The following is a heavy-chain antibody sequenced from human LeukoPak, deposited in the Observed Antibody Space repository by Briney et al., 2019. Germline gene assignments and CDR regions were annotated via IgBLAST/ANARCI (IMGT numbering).Heavy chain of an antibody. CDR2: ISYDGSTK. CDR1: GFTFSSYS. V-gene: IGHV3-30*18. D-gene: IGHD3-3*01. CDR3: AKDLFTIFGVVKTHDLDY. J-gene: IGHJ4*02. Sequence: GGSLRLSCAACGFTFSSYSMNLVRQAPGKGLEWVAVISYDGSTKYYADSVKGRFTISRDNSKSTLYLQMNSLRAEDTAVYYCAKDLFTIFGVVKTHDLDYWGQGTLVTVSS.